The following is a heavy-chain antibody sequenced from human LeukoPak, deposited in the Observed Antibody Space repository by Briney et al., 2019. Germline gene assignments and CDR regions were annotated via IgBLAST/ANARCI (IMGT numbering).Heavy chain of an antibody. D-gene: IGHD3-22*01. CDR2: IYYSGIT. J-gene: IGHJ4*02. Sequence: SETLSLTCAVSGDSISTTNYYWGWIRQPPGKGLEWIGIIYYSGITHYNPSLKSRVTILVDTSKNQFSLKLSSVTAADTAVYYCARGLGFSWDYDSSGLFDYWGQGTLVTVSS. V-gene: IGHV4-39*07. CDR1: GDSISTTNYY. CDR3: ARGLGFSWDYDSSGLFDY.